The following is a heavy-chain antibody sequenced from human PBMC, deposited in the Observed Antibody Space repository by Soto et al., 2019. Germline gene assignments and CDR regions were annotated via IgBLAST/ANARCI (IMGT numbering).Heavy chain of an antibody. D-gene: IGHD2-2*01. CDR1: GVTFSSYA. CDR2: ISSNGGST. CDR3: ARLVVPAAKDAFDI. J-gene: IGHJ3*02. Sequence: GGSLRLSCAASGVTFSSYAMHWVRQAPGKGLEYVSAISSNGGSTYYANSVKGRFTISRDNSKNTLYLQMGSLRAEDMAVYYCARLVVPAAKDAFDIWGQGTMVTVSS. V-gene: IGHV3-64*01.